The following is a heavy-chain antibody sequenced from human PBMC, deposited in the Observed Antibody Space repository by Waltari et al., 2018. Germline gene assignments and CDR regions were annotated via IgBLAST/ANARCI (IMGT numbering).Heavy chain of an antibody. Sequence: QVQLQESGPGLVKPSETLSLTCAVSGGSISGYYWSWIRQAPGKGLEWIGYIYGGSGSTTYNPSLKSRVTISIDTSKNQFSLKLSSVTAADTAVYYCARQNTVGLSYAFDFWGQGLRVTVSS. CDR2: IYGGSGST. V-gene: IGHV4-59*08. CDR1: GGSISGYY. CDR3: ARQNTVGLSYAFDF. J-gene: IGHJ3*01. D-gene: IGHD3-16*02.